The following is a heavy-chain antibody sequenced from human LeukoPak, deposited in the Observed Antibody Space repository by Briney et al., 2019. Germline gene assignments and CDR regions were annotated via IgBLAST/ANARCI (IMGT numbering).Heavy chain of an antibody. CDR2: IKQDGSEK. V-gene: IGHV3-7*01. J-gene: IGHJ6*02. D-gene: IGHD2-2*01. CDR3: AREDVVPAAMGEYYYYGMDV. Sequence: GGSLRLSCAASGFTFGSYWMSWVRQAPGKGLEWVANIKQDGSEKYYVDSVKGRFTISRDNAKNSLYLQMNSLRAEDTAVYYCAREDVVPAAMGEYYYYGMDVWGQGTTVTVSS. CDR1: GFTFGSYW.